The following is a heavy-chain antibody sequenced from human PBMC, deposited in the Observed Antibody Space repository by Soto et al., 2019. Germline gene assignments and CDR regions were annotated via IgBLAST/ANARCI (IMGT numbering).Heavy chain of an antibody. V-gene: IGHV1-69*01. CDR1: GGTFSSYA. J-gene: IGHJ6*02. Sequence: QVQLVQSGAEVKKPGSSVNVSCKASGGTFSSYAISWVRQAPGQGLEWMGGIIPIFGTANYAQKFQGRVTITEDESTSTADMALSSLRSEDTAVYYCARGLPHYSSYGYYYGMDVWGQGTTVTVSS. CDR2: IIPIFGTA. CDR3: ARGLPHYSSYGYYYGMDV. D-gene: IGHD6-6*01.